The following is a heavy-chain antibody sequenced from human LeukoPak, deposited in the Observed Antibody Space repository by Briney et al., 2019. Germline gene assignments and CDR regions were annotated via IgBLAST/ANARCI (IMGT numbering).Heavy chain of an antibody. CDR3: ARPIQVVTAILDAFDI. D-gene: IGHD2-21*02. CDR2: IYYSGST. J-gene: IGHJ3*02. V-gene: IGHV4-39*01. Sequence: SETLSLTCTVSGGSISSSSYYWGWIRQPPGKGLEWIVSIYYSGSTYYNPSLKSRVTISVDTSKNQFSLKLSSVTAADTAVYYCARPIQVVTAILDAFDIWGQGTMVTVSS. CDR1: GGSISSSSYY.